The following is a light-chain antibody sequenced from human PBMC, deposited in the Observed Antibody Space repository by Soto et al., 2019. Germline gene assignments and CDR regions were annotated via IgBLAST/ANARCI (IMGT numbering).Light chain of an antibody. J-gene: IGKJ5*01. CDR3: QQYDRAPPIT. CDR1: ESVSRGY. CDR2: DTS. Sequence: EIVLTQSPGTLSLSPGERATLSCRASESVSRGYLAWYQQKPGQAPRLLIYDTSSRASGIPHRFSASGSGTDFTLTISRLEREDFAVYYCQQYDRAPPITFGQGTRLET. V-gene: IGKV3-20*01.